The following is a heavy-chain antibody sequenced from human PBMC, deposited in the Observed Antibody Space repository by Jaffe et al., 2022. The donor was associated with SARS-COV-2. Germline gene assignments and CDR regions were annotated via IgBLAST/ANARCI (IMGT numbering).Heavy chain of an antibody. D-gene: IGHD3-9*01. CDR1: GFTFSSYG. V-gene: IGHV3-30*18. CDR3: AKDERELRYFDWLRGNYFDY. J-gene: IGHJ4*02. Sequence: QVQLVESGGGVVQPGRSLRLSCAASGFTFSSYGMHWVRQAPGKGLEWVAVISYDGSNKYYADSVKGRFTISRDNSKNTLYLQMNSLRAEDTAVYYCAKDERELRYFDWLRGNYFDYWGQGTLVTVSS. CDR2: ISYDGSNK.